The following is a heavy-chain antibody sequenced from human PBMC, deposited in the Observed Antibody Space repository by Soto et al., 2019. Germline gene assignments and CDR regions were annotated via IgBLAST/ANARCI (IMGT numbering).Heavy chain of an antibody. J-gene: IGHJ4*02. CDR2: IYWDDDK. CDR3: AHRIAAPGYFDY. CDR1: GFSLSTNGVG. Sequence: GPTLVNPTQTLTLTCTFSGFSLSTNGVGVGWIRQPPGKALEWLALIYWDDDKRYSPSLKSRLTITMDTSKNRVVLTMTNMDPVDTATYYCAHRIAAPGYFDYWSQGTLVTVSS. V-gene: IGHV2-5*02. D-gene: IGHD6-6*01.